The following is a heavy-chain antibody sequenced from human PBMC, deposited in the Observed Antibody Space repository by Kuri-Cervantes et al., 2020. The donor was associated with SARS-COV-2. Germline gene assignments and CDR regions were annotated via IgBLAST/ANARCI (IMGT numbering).Heavy chain of an antibody. V-gene: IGHV1-69*13. D-gene: IGHD3-3*01. CDR2: IIPIFGTA. Sequence: SVKVSCKASGGTFSSYAISWVRQAPGQGLEWMGGIIPIFGTANYAQKFQGRVTITADESTSTAYMELSSLRSEDTAVYYSARANRKGDYDFWSGYSEDYYYGMDVWGQGTTVTVSS. CDR3: ARANRKGDYDFWSGYSEDYYYGMDV. CDR1: GGTFSSYA. J-gene: IGHJ6*02.